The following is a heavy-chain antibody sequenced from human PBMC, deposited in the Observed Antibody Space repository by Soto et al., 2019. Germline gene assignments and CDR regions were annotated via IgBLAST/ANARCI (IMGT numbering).Heavy chain of an antibody. Sequence: QVQLVQSGAEVKKPGASVKVSCKASGYTFTSYYMHWVRQAPGQGLEWMGIINPSGGSTSYAQKFQGRLTMTRDTSTSTVYMELSSLRSEDTAVYYCARAYGGNSRGYYFDYWGQGTLVTVSS. CDR3: ARAYGGNSRGYYFDY. D-gene: IGHD4-17*01. CDR1: GYTFTSYY. CDR2: INPSGGST. J-gene: IGHJ4*02. V-gene: IGHV1-46*01.